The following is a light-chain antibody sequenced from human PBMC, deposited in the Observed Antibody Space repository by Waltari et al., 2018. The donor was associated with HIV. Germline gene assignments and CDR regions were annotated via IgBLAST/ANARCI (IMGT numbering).Light chain of an antibody. V-gene: IGLV1-51*02. CDR1: SSNIGHNY. CDR2: ENH. Sequence: QSVLTQPPSVSAAPGQKVTISCSGRSSNIGHNYVSLYQVIPGTAPNPLIYENHKRPSVIPDRFSGAKSGTSATLGITGLQTGDEADYYGGAWDSSLTAADVVFGGGTKLTVL. J-gene: IGLJ2*01. CDR3: GAWDSSLTAADVV.